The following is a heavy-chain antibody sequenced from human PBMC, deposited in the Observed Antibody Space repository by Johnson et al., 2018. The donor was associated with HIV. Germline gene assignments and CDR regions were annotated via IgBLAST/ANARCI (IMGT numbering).Heavy chain of an antibody. CDR1: RFTFSSYG. V-gene: IGHV3-30*18. CDR3: AKDLGDAVGTTHDAFDI. J-gene: IGHJ3*02. Sequence: VQLVESGGGVVQPGRSLRLSCVASRFTFSSYGMHWVRQAPGKGLEWVAVISYDGANKYYADSLKGRFTISRDNSKNTLYLQMHSLRAEDTAVYYCAKDLGDAVGTTHDAFDIWGQGTTVTVSS. CDR2: ISYDGANK. D-gene: IGHD1-26*01.